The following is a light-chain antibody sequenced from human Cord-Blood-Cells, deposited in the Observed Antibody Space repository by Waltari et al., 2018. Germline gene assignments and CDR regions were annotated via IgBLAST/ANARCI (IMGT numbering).Light chain of an antibody. V-gene: IGKV1-9*01. CDR1: QGISSY. Sequence: DIQLTQSPSFLSSSVGDRVTITCRASQGISSYLSWYQQKPGKVPKLLIYAASTLQSGVPSRFSGSGSATEFTLSISSLQPEDFATYYCQQLNSYPLTFGGGTKVEIK. CDR2: AAS. J-gene: IGKJ4*01. CDR3: QQLNSYPLT.